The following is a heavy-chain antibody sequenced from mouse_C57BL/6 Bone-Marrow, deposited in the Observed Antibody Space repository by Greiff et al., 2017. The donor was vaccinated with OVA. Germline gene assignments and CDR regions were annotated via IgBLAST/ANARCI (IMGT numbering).Heavy chain of an antibody. CDR3: ARGSGYWFAY. CDR2: IHPNSGSP. D-gene: IGHD3-2*02. Sequence: VQLQQPGAELVKPGASVKLSCKASGYTFTSYWMHWVKPRPGQGLEWIGMIHPNSGSPNSNEKFKSKATLTVAKSSSTADMQLSSLTSEDSSVYYYARGSGYWFAYWGQGTLVTVSA. CDR1: GYTFTSYW. V-gene: IGHV1-64*01. J-gene: IGHJ3*01.